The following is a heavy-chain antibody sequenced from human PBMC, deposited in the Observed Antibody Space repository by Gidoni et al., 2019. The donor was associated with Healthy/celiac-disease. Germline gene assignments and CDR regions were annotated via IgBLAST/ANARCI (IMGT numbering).Heavy chain of an antibody. D-gene: IGHD2-2*01. V-gene: IGHV4-34*01. J-gene: IGHJ6*03. CDR3: ARKGGRGRYCSSTSCYTGYMDV. Sequence: QVQLQQWGAGLLKPSETLSLTCAVYGGSFSGYYWSWIRQPPGKGLEWIGEINHSGSTNYNPSLKSRVTISVDTSKNQFSLKLSSVTAADTAVYYCARKGGRGRYCSSTSCYTGYMDVWGKGTTVTVSS. CDR1: GGSFSGYY. CDR2: INHSGST.